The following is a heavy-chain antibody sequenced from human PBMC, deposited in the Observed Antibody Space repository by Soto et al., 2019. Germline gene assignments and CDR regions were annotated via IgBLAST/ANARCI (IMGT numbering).Heavy chain of an antibody. D-gene: IGHD3-10*01. CDR2: IWYDGNNK. CDR3: ARDLPLYYGSGTYYSRAFDI. V-gene: IGHV3-33*01. J-gene: IGHJ3*02. CDR1: GFPFSSYG. Sequence: SLRLSCAASGFPFSSYGMHWGRQAPGMGLEWVAVIWYDGNNKYYADSLRGRFTISRDNSKNTLYLQMNSLRAEDTAVYYCARDLPLYYGSGTYYSRAFDIWGQGTMFPVSS.